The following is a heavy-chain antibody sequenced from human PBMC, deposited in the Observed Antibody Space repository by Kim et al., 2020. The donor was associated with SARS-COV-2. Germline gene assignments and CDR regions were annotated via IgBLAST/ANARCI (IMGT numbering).Heavy chain of an antibody. Sequence: SETLSLTCTVSGGSMSTYYWSWIRQPPGKGLEWIGYISYSGSTNYNPSLRSRVTISIDTSRNQFSLELTSVTAADTAVYSCARVIAAADQPTCWFYPWGQGTLVTVSS. CDR2: ISYSGST. CDR3: ARVIAAADQPTCWFYP. D-gene: IGHD6-13*01. J-gene: IGHJ5*02. V-gene: IGHV4-59*01. CDR1: GGSMSTYY.